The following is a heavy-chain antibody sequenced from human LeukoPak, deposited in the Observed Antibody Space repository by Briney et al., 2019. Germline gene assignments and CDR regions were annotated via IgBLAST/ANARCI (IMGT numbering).Heavy chain of an antibody. CDR2: IKQDGSEK. CDR1: GFTFSTYW. J-gene: IGHJ4*02. V-gene: IGHV3-7*01. D-gene: IGHD5-24*01. Sequence: GGSLKLSCAASGFTFSTYWMSWVRQAPGKGLEWVANIKQDGSEKYYADSVTGRFTISRDNAKNLLYLQMNSLRVEDTAVYYCANGDGFDYWGQGTLVTVSS. CDR3: ANGDGFDY.